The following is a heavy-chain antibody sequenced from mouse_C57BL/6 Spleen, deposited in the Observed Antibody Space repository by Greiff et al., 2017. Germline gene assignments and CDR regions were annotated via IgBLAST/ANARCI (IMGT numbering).Heavy chain of an antibody. CDR2: IDPETGGT. V-gene: IGHV1-15*01. Sequence: QVQLQQSGAELVRPGASVTLSCKASGYTFTDYEMHWVKQTPVHGLEWIGAIDPETGGTAYNQKFKGKAILTADKSSSTAYMELRSLTSEDSAVYYCPRHYYGSLDYWGQGTTLTVSS. D-gene: IGHD1-1*01. CDR1: GYTFTDYE. CDR3: PRHYYGSLDY. J-gene: IGHJ2*01.